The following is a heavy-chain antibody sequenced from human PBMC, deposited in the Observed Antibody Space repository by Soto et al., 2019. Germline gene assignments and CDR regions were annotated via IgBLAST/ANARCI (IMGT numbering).Heavy chain of an antibody. J-gene: IGHJ5*02. CDR3: ARSGITMVRGVTRPGWFDP. CDR1: GYSFTSYW. D-gene: IGHD3-10*01. CDR2: IYPGDSDT. Sequence: EVQLVQSGAEVKKPGESLKISCKGSGYSFTSYWIGLVRKMPGKGLEWMGIIYPGDSDTRYIPSFQGQVTISADKSISTAYLQWSSLKSSDTAMYYCARSGITMVRGVTRPGWFDPWGQGTLVTVSS. V-gene: IGHV5-51*03.